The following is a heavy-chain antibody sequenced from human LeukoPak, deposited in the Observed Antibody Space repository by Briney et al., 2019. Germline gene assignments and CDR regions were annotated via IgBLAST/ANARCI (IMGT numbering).Heavy chain of an antibody. V-gene: IGHV1-18*01. CDR3: AREGSGSYIPYYYYYMDV. CDR2: ISAYNGNT. J-gene: IGHJ6*03. CDR1: GYTFTSYG. D-gene: IGHD3-10*01. Sequence: ASVKVSCKASGYTFTSYGISWVRQAPGQGLEWMGWISAYNGNTNYAQKLQGRVAMTTDTSTSTAYMELRSLRSDDTAVYYCAREGSGSYIPYYYYYMDVWGKGTTVTISS.